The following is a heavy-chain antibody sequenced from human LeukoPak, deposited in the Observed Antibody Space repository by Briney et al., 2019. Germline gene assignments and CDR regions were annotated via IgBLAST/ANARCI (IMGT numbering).Heavy chain of an antibody. Sequence: PSETLSLTCTVSGGSISGYYWSWIRQPPGKGLEWIGYIHYSGSTNYNPSLKSRVTISVDTSKNQISLKLRSVTAADTAVYYCARRVPRLATVGGFDYGGQGTLVTVSS. CDR2: IHYSGST. V-gene: IGHV4-59*08. CDR3: ARRVPRLATVGGFDY. D-gene: IGHD3-3*01. CDR1: GGSISGYY. J-gene: IGHJ4*02.